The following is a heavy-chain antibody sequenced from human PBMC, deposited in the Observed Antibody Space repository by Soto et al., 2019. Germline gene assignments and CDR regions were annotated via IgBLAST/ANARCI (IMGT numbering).Heavy chain of an antibody. CDR2: IYYSGST. D-gene: IGHD6-13*01. V-gene: IGHV4-39*02. Sequence: SETLSLTCTVSGGSISSSSYYWGWIRQPPGKGLEWIGSIYYSGSTYYNPSLKSRATISVDTSQNHFSLKLNSVTAADTAVYYCARNKDHGSPHWGQGTLVTVSS. CDR1: GGSISSSSYY. CDR3: ARNKDHGSPH. J-gene: IGHJ4*02.